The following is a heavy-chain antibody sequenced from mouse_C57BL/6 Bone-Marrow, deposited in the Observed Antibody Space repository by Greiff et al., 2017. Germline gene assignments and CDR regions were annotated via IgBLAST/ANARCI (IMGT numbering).Heavy chain of an antibody. J-gene: IGHJ3*01. CDR1: GYAFSSSW. D-gene: IGHD2-1*01. CDR3: ARDGNYPSGFAY. CDR2: IYPGDGDT. V-gene: IGHV1-82*01. Sequence: QVQLKESGPELVKPGASVKISCKASGYAFSSSWMNWVKQRPGKGLEWIGRIYPGDGDTNYNGKFKGKATLTADKSSSTAYMQLSSLTSEDSAVYFCARDGNYPSGFAYWGQGTLVTVSA.